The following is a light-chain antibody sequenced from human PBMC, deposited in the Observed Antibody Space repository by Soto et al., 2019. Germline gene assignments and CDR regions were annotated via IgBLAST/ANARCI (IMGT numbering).Light chain of an antibody. J-gene: IGLJ2*01. Sequence: NFMLTQPHSVSESPGKTVTISCTRSSGSIASNYVQWYQQRPGSAPTTVIYEDNQRPSGVPDRFSGSIDSSSNSASLTISGLKTEDEAYYYCQSYDSSNNVFGGGTQLTVL. CDR2: EDN. CDR1: SGSIASNY. CDR3: QSYDSSNNV. V-gene: IGLV6-57*04.